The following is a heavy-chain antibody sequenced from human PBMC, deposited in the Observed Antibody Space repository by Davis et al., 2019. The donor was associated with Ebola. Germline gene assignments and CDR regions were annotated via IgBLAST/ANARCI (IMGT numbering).Heavy chain of an antibody. CDR1: GGSISSYY. J-gene: IGHJ6*02. V-gene: IGHV4-59*12. D-gene: IGHD5-12*01. Sequence: SETLSLTCTVSGGSISSYYWSWIRQPPGKGLEWIGYIYYSGSTNYNPSLKSRVTISVDTSKNQFSLKLSSVTAADTAVYYCAGAQKWLRPTPYYYYYGMDVWGQGTTVTVSS. CDR2: IYYSGST. CDR3: AGAQKWLRPTPYYYYYGMDV.